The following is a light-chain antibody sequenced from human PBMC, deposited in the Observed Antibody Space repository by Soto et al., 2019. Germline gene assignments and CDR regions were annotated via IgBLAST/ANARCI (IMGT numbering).Light chain of an antibody. J-gene: IGLJ2*01. V-gene: IGLV6-57*04. CDR3: QSYDGRDVV. Sequence: NFILTQPHSVSESPGRTVTISCTRSSGDIAARYVQWYQQRPGSAPTTVIYEDSQRPSGVPDRFSGSIDRSSNSASLIISGLTTEDEADYYCQSYDGRDVVFGGGTKLTVL. CDR1: SGDIAARY. CDR2: EDS.